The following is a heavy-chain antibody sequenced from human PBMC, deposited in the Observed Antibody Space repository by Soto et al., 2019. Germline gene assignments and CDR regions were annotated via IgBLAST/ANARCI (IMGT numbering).Heavy chain of an antibody. V-gene: IGHV3-7*05. CDR2: IKQDGIEI. Sequence: PGGSLRLSCAASGFTFSSYWMSWVRQAPGKGLEWVANIKQDGIEIYYVDSVKGRFTISRDNGKNSLYLQMNSLRAEDTAVYYCAISSSARGGFDCWGQGTLVTVSS. CDR3: AISSSARGGFDC. J-gene: IGHJ4*02. CDR1: GFTFSSYW. D-gene: IGHD6-6*01.